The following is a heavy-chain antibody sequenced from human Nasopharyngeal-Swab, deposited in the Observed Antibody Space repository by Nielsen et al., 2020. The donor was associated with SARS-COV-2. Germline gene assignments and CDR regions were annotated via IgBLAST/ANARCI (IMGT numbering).Heavy chain of an antibody. Sequence: WVRRAPGQGLEWMGIINPGGGSARYSQNFQGRVTMTRDTSTNTVYMELYSLTSEDAAVYYCARGGDPREVVAATDCFDPWGQGTLVTVSS. J-gene: IGHJ5*02. CDR3: ARGGDPREVVAATDCFDP. D-gene: IGHD2-15*01. V-gene: IGHV1-46*01. CDR2: INPGGGSA.